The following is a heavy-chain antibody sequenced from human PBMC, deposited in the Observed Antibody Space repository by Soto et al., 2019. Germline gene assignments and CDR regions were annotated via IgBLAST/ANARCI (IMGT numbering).Heavy chain of an antibody. CDR3: ARDSAVVVVAATPMDYYYYGMDV. V-gene: IGHV3-33*01. J-gene: IGHJ6*02. Sequence: GGSLRLSCAASGFTFSSYGMHWVRQAPGKGLEWVAVIWYDGSNKYYADSVKGRFTISRDNSKNTLYLQMNSLRAEDTAVYYCARDSAVVVVAATPMDYYYYGMDVWGQGTTVTVSS. D-gene: IGHD2-15*01. CDR2: IWYDGSNK. CDR1: GFTFSSYG.